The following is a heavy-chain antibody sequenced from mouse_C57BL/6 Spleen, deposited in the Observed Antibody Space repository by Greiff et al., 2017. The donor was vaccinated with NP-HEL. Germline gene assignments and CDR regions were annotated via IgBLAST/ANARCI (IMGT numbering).Heavy chain of an antibody. D-gene: IGHD2-10*01. CDR2: IYPGDGDT. CDR3: ARNPGLLAAMDY. J-gene: IGHJ4*01. Sequence: QVQLQQSGPELVKPGASVKISCKASGYAFSSSWMNWVKQRPGKGLEWIGRIYPGDGDTNYNGKFKGKATLTADKSSSTAYMQLSSLTSEDSAVYFCARNPGLLAAMDYWGQGTSVTVSS. CDR1: GYAFSSSW. V-gene: IGHV1-82*01.